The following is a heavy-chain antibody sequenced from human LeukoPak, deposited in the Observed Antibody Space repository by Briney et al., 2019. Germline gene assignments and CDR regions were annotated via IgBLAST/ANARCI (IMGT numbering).Heavy chain of an antibody. CDR3: ARQYYDSTGYYYFDN. D-gene: IGHD3-22*01. CDR2: MYYSGST. Sequence: SETLSLTCTVSGVAITDSSYYWGWIRQPPGKGLEWIGSMYYSGSTFSNPSLRSRVNMSADTSKNQFSLKLSSVTAADTAVYYCARQYYDSTGYYYFDNWGQGTQVTVSS. CDR1: GVAITDSSYY. V-gene: IGHV4-39*01. J-gene: IGHJ4*02.